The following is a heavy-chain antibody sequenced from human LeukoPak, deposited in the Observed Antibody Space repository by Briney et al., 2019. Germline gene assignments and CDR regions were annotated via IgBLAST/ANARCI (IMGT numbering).Heavy chain of an antibody. J-gene: IGHJ6*03. Sequence: PGGSLRLSCAASGFTFSSYGMHWVRQAPGKGLEWVAVIWYDGSNKYYADSAKGRFTISRDNSKNTLYLQMNSLRAEDTAVYYCAKGDTGYYMDVWGKGTTVTVSS. V-gene: IGHV3-30*02. CDR1: GFTFSSYG. CDR2: IWYDGSNK. D-gene: IGHD5-18*01. CDR3: AKGDTGYYMDV.